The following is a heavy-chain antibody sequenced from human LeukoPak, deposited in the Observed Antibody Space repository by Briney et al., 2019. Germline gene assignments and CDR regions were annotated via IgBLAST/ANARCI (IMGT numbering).Heavy chain of an antibody. V-gene: IGHV4-59*11. CDR3: ARLVAYCSSTSCSDY. CDR2: IYDSGST. CDR1: GGSISSHY. D-gene: IGHD2-2*01. Sequence: SETLSLTCTVSGGSISSHYWSWVRQPPGKGLEWIGYIYDSGSTNYNPSLKSRVTISVDTSKNQFSLKLSSVTAADTAVYYCARLVAYCSSTSCSDYWGQGTLVTVSS. J-gene: IGHJ4*02.